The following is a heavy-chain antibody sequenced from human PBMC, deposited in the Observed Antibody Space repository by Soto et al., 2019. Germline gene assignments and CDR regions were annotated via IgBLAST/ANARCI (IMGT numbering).Heavy chain of an antibody. D-gene: IGHD2-15*01. CDR2: IIPIFGTA. CDR3: AREVSCSGGSCYGYYYFDY. CDR1: GGTFSSYA. J-gene: IGHJ4*02. V-gene: IGHV1-69*13. Sequence: SVKVSCKASGGTFSSYAISWVRQAPGQGLEWMGGIIPIFGTANYAQKFQGRVTITADESTSTAYMELSSLRSEDTAVYYCAREVSCSGGSCYGYYYFDYWGQGTLVTAPQ.